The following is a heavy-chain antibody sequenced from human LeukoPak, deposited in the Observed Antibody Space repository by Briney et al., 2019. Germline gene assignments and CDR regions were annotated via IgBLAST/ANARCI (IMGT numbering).Heavy chain of an antibody. Sequence: GSSVKVSCRASGGTFSSYAISWVRQAPGQGLEWMGRIIPILGIANYAQKFQGRVTITADKSTSTAYMELSSLRSEDTAVYYCARDRSSDATAAGTGFYWGQGTLVTVSS. V-gene: IGHV1-69*04. CDR1: GGTFSSYA. D-gene: IGHD6-13*01. CDR3: ARDRSSDATAAGTGFY. J-gene: IGHJ4*02. CDR2: IIPILGIA.